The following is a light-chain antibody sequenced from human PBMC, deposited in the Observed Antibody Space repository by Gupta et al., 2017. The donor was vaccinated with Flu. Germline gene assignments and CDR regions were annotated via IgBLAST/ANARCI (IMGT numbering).Light chain of an antibody. V-gene: IGKV3-20*01. CDR3: QQYGSSPMYS. CDR2: GAS. CDR1: QSVSSSY. J-gene: IGKJ2*03. Sequence: EIVLTQSLATLSLSPGARATLSCRASQSVSSSYLAWYQQNPGQAPRLLIYGASSRATGIPDRFSGSGSGTDFTLTISRLEPEDFAVYYCQQYGSSPMYSFGQGTKLEIK.